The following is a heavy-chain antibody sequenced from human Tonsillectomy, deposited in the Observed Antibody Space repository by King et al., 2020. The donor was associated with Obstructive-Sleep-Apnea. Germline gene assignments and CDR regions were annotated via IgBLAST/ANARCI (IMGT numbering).Heavy chain of an antibody. D-gene: IGHD3-22*01. Sequence: QRKEAGPGLVEPSETLSLTCTVSGGSVSSGSYYWSWIRQPPGKGLEWIGYIYYSGSTNYNPSLKSRVTISVDTSKNQFSLKLSSVTAADTAVYYCARVYYYDSSTYAFDIWGQGTMVTVSS. CDR2: IYYSGST. V-gene: IGHV4-61*01. J-gene: IGHJ3*02. CDR3: ARVYYYDSSTYAFDI. CDR1: GGSVSSGSYY.